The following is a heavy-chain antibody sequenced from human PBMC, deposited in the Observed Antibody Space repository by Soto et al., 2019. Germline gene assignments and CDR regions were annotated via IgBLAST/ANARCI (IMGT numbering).Heavy chain of an antibody. CDR2: IWYDGSNK. V-gene: IGHV3-33*01. CDR3: ARDGGSYDYIWGSYHDDAFDI. D-gene: IGHD3-16*01. Sequence: GGSLRLSCAASGFTFSSYGMHWVRQAPGKGLEWVAVIWYDGSNKYYADSVKGRFTISRDNSKNTLYLQMNSLRAEDTAVYYCARDGGSYDYIWGSYHDDAFDIWGQGTMVTVSS. CDR1: GFTFSSYG. J-gene: IGHJ3*02.